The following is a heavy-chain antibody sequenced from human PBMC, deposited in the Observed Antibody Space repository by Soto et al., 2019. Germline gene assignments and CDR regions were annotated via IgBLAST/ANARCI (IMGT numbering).Heavy chain of an antibody. CDR1: GFTFSSYG. D-gene: IGHD4-17*01. Sequence: PGGSLRLSCAASGFTFSSYGMHWVRQAPGKGLEWVAVISYDGSNKYYADSVKGRFTISRDNSKNTLYLQMNSLRAEDTAVYYCAKDLSGDYHPYWGQGTLVTVSS. J-gene: IGHJ4*02. V-gene: IGHV3-30*18. CDR2: ISYDGSNK. CDR3: AKDLSGDYHPY.